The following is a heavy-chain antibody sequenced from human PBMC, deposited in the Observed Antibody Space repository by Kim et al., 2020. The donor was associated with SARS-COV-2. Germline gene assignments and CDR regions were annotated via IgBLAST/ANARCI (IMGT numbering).Heavy chain of an antibody. Sequence: GGSLRLSCAASGFTFGDYAMHWVRQAPGKGLEWVSGISWNSGSIGYADSVKGRFTISRDNAKNSLYLQMNSLRAEDTALYYCAKDIQYYYDSSGYWPFDYWGQGTLVTVSS. V-gene: IGHV3-9*01. J-gene: IGHJ4*02. D-gene: IGHD3-22*01. CDR2: ISWNSGSI. CDR3: AKDIQYYYDSSGYWPFDY. CDR1: GFTFGDYA.